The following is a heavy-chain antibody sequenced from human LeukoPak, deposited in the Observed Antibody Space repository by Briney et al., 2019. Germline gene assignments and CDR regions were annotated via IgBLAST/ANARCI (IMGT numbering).Heavy chain of an antibody. Sequence: ASVKVSCKASGYTFTSYGISWVRQAPGQGLEWMGWISAYNGNTNYAQKLQGRVTMTTDTSTSTAYMELSSLRSEDTAVYYCARGPSRNNWFDPWGQGTLVTVSS. V-gene: IGHV1-18*01. CDR3: ARGPSRNNWFDP. J-gene: IGHJ5*02. CDR1: GYTFTSYG. CDR2: ISAYNGNT.